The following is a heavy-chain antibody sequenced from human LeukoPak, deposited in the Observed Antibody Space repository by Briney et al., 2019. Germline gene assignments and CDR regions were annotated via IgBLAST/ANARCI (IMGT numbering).Heavy chain of an antibody. CDR1: GGTFSGYY. V-gene: IGHV4-34*01. Sequence: SETLSLTCAVYGGTFSGYYWSWIRQPPGKGLEWIGEINHSGSTNYNPSLTSRGTTSVGPSKNHVPLKLSSVPAADTAAYYCARGGGVPAAVFDYWGQGTLVTVSS. CDR3: ARGGGVPAAVFDY. D-gene: IGHD2-2*01. J-gene: IGHJ4*02. CDR2: INHSGST.